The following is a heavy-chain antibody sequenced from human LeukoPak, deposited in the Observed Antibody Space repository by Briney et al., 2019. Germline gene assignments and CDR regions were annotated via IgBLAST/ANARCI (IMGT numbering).Heavy chain of an antibody. J-gene: IGHJ3*01. CDR3: AGGDYSSSF. CDR2: VYHSGST. V-gene: IGHV4-4*02. CDR1: GGSISSSNW. D-gene: IGHD6-13*01. Sequence: SETLSLTCAVSGGSISSSNWWSWIRQPPGKGLEWIGEVYHSGSTNNNPSLKSRVTISIDKSKHQFSLKLTSVTAADTAVYYCAGGDYSSSFWGQGTMVTVSS.